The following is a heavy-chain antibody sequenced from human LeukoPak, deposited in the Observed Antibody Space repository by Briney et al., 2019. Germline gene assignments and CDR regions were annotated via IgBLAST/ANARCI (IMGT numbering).Heavy chain of an antibody. CDR2: IYTSGST. V-gene: IGHV4-61*02. CDR1: GGSISSGSYY. J-gene: IGHJ2*01. CDR3: ARVGYDFWSGYQSWYFDL. Sequence: SETLSLTCTVSGGSISSGSYYWSWIRQPAGKGLEWIGRIYTSGSTNYNPSLKSRVTISVDTSKNQFSLKLSSVTAADTAVYYCARVGYDFWSGYQSWYFDLWGRGILVTVSS. D-gene: IGHD3-3*01.